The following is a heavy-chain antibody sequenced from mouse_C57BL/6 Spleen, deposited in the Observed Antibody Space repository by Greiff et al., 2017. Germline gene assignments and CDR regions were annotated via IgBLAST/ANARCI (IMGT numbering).Heavy chain of an antibody. J-gene: IGHJ2*01. CDR2: IYPGDGDT. CDR1: GYAFSSYW. D-gene: IGHD1-1*01. V-gene: IGHV1-80*01. Sequence: VQLQQSGAELVKPGASVKISCKASGYAFSSYWMNWVKQRPGKGLEWIGQIYPGDGDTNYNGKFKGKATLTADKSSSTAYMQLSSLTSEDSAVYFCAREGTTVVAPFDYWGQGTTLTVSS. CDR3: AREGTTVVAPFDY.